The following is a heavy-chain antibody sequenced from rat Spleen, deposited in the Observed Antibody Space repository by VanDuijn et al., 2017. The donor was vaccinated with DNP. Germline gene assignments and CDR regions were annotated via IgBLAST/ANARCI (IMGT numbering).Heavy chain of an antibody. D-gene: IGHD1-11*01. CDR1: GFTFSAYY. CDR3: AKDTHYAPFAY. CDR2: ITFDGGST. V-gene: IGHV5-20*01. Sequence: EVQLVESGGGLVQPGRSLKLSCAASGFTFSAYYMAWVLQTPTKGLEWVASITFDGGSTFYRDSVKGRFTISRDDARSTLYLQMESLRSEDTATYYCAKDTHYAPFAYWGQGTLVTVSS. J-gene: IGHJ3*01.